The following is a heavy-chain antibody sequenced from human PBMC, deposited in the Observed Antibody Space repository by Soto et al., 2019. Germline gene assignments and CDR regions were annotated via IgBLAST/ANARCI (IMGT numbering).Heavy chain of an antibody. J-gene: IGHJ4*02. CDR1: GYTFTSYY. V-gene: IGHV1-46*03. Sequence: QVQLVQSGAEVKKPGASVKVSCKASGYTFTSYYMHWVRQAPGQGLEWMGIINPSGGSTSYAQKFQGRVTMTRDTSTSTVYMELSSLRSEDTAVYYCAPVAAAGTDWAFFDYWGQGTLVTVSP. D-gene: IGHD6-13*01. CDR3: APVAAAGTDWAFFDY. CDR2: INPSGGST.